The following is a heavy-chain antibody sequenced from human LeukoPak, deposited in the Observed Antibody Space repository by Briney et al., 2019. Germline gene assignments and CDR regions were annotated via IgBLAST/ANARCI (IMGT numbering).Heavy chain of an antibody. CDR2: FDPEDGET. V-gene: IGHV1-24*01. CDR1: GYTLTELS. Sequence: ASVKVSCKVSGYTLTELSMHWVRQAPGKGLEWMGGFDPEDGETIYAQKFQGRVTMTEDTSTDTAYMELSSLRSEDTAVYYCATEVAAAGTCFFWGQGTLVTVSS. D-gene: IGHD6-13*01. J-gene: IGHJ4*02. CDR3: ATEVAAAGTCFF.